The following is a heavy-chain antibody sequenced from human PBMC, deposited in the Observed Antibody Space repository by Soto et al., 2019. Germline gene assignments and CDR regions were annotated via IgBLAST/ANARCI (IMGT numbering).Heavy chain of an antibody. V-gene: IGHV1-69*06. CDR3: ARLLLWFGEFYYGMDV. CDR1: GGTFSSYA. Sequence: QVQLVQSGAEVKKPGSSVKVSCKASGGTFSSYAISWVRQAPGQGLEWMGGIIPIFGTANYAQKFQGRVTITAGKSPSTAYMELSSLRSEDTAVYYCARLLLWFGEFYYGMDVWGQGTTVTVSS. CDR2: IIPIFGTA. J-gene: IGHJ6*02. D-gene: IGHD3-10*01.